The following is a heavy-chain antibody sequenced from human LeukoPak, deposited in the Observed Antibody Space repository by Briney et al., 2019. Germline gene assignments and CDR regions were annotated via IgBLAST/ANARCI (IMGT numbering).Heavy chain of an antibody. J-gene: IGHJ4*02. CDR2: IGGSGGTT. CDR1: GFTFSSYA. CDR3: AKESPQFDY. Sequence: GGSLRLSCAASGFTFSSYAMSWVRQAPGKGLEWVSTIGGSGGTTYHADPVKGRFTISRDNSKNTLYLQMDSLRVEDTAVYYCAKESPQFDYWGQGTLVTVSS. V-gene: IGHV3-23*01.